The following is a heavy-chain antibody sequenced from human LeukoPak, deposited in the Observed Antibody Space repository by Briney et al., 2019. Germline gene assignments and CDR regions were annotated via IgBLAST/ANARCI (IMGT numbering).Heavy chain of an antibody. J-gene: IGHJ3*02. Sequence: ASVKVSCKPSGYSFTGYYVHWVRQAPGQGLEWMGRINPNSGDTNYAQDFQGRVTMTRDTSISTAYMELSRLSSDDTAVYYCAIKQGYIYGKDSFGMWGKGRMVTAFS. V-gene: IGHV1-2*06. CDR1: GYSFTGYY. D-gene: IGHD5-18*01. CDR3: AIKQGYIYGKDSFGM. CDR2: INPNSGDT.